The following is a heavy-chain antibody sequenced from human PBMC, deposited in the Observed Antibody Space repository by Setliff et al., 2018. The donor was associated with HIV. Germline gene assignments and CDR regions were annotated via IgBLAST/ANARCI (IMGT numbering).Heavy chain of an antibody. CDR2: IYTSGNT. V-gene: IGHV4-4*09. J-gene: IGHJ5*02. Sequence: SETLSLTCTVSGGSISISDWSWIRQPPGKGLEWIGCIYTSGNTNYDPSLKSRVAISVDTSKNQSSLKLASVTAADTAVYFCARRSDWFDPWGQGTLVTVSS. CDR1: GGSISISD. CDR3: ARRSDWFDP.